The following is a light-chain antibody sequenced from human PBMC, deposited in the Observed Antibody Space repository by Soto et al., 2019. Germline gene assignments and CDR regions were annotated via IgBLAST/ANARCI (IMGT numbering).Light chain of an antibody. Sequence: EVVSTQSPGTLSLSPGERATLSCRASQSVSASYLAWYQHKGGQAPRLLIFGASRRATGIPDRFSGSGSGTDFTLTISRLEPEDFAMYYCQQYDGSPAMYTFGQGTKLEIK. CDR2: GAS. V-gene: IGKV3-20*01. J-gene: IGKJ2*01. CDR3: QQYDGSPAMYT. CDR1: QSVSASY.